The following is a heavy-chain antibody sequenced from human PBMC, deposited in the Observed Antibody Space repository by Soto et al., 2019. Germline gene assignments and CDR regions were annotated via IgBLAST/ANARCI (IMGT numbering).Heavy chain of an antibody. CDR3: AKDRRGYIVATIFES. J-gene: IGHJ4*02. CDR2: ISGSGGST. CDR1: GFTFSSYA. V-gene: IGHV3-23*01. D-gene: IGHD5-12*01. Sequence: GGSLRLSCAASGFTFSSYAMSWVRQAPGKGLEWVSAISGSGGSTYYADAVKGRFTISRDNSKNTLYLQMNSLRAEDTAVYYCAKDRRGYIVATIFESWGQGTLVTVSS.